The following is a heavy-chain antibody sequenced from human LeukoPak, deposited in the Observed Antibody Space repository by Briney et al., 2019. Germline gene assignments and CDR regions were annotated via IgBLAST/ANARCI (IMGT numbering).Heavy chain of an antibody. CDR3: ARGVDTAMDGADY. CDR1: GGSFSGYY. CDR2: INHGGST. V-gene: IGHV4-34*01. J-gene: IGHJ4*02. Sequence: PSETLSLTCAVYGGSFSGYYWSWIRQPPGKGLEWIGEINHGGSTNYNPSLKSRVTISVDTSTHQFSLKLSSVTAADTAVYYCARGVDTAMDGADYWGQGTLVTVSS. D-gene: IGHD5-18*01.